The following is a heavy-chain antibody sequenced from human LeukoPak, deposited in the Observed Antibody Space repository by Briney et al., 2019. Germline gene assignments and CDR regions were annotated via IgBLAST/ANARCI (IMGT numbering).Heavy chain of an antibody. CDR1: GGSISSYY. J-gene: IGHJ4*02. CDR3: ARAVIKMATPFDY. D-gene: IGHD5-24*01. Sequence: PSQTLSLNCTVSGGSISSYYWSWIRQPPWKGLEWIGYIYYSGSTNYNPSLKSRVTISVDTSKTQFSLKLSSVTAADTAVYYCARAVIKMATPFDYWGQGTLVTVSS. V-gene: IGHV4-59*01. CDR2: IYYSGST.